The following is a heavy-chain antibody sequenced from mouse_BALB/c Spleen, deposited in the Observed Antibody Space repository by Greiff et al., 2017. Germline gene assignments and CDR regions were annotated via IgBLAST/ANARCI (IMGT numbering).Heavy chain of an antibody. D-gene: IGHD1-1*01. J-gene: IGHJ1*01. V-gene: IGHV3-2*02. Sequence: DVQLQESGPGLVKPSQSLSLTCTVTGYSITSDYAWNWIRQFPGNKLEWMGYISYSGSTSYNPSLKSRISITRDTSKNQFFLQLNSVTTEDTATYYCARSGSSYDWYFDVWGAGTTVTVSS. CDR2: ISYSGST. CDR1: GYSITSDYA. CDR3: ARSGSSYDWYFDV.